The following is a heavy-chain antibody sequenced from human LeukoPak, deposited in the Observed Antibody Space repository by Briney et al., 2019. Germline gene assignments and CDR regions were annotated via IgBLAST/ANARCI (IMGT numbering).Heavy chain of an antibody. Sequence: GGSLRLSCAASGFTFSDYTMNWVRQAPGKGLEWISYIYISSISTYYADSVKGRFTISRDNVKNSLYLQMSSLRAEDTALYYCARGPPLFDPWGRGTLVTVSS. V-gene: IGHV3-48*01. CDR3: ARGPPLFDP. J-gene: IGHJ5*02. CDR1: GFTFSDYT. CDR2: IYISSIST.